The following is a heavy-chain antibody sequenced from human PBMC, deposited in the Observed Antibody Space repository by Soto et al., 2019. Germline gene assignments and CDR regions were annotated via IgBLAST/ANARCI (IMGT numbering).Heavy chain of an antibody. CDR3: ARAITTPCGF. D-gene: IGHD2-21*01. J-gene: IGHJ4*02. Sequence: GGSLRLSCAASGFSFSSYWMTWVRQAPGKGLAWVASIKEDGSGKYYADSVKGRFSISRDNPENSLFLQMNSLRVEDTVVYYGARAITTPCGFWGQGTLVTVSS. V-gene: IGHV3-7*01. CDR1: GFSFSSYW. CDR2: IKEDGSGK.